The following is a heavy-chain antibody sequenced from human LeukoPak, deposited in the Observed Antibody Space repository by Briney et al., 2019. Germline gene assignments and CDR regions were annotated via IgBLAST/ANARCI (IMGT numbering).Heavy chain of an antibody. CDR1: GGSFRGYY. D-gene: IGHD6-6*01. CDR3: GRDPWGAARLHWFDP. V-gene: IGHV4-34*01. J-gene: IGHJ5*02. Sequence: PSETLSLTCAVYGGSFRGYYWSWIRQPPGKGLEWIGEINHSGSTNYNPSLKSRVTISVDASKNQFSLKLSSVTAADTAVYYCGRDPWGAARLHWFDPWGQGTLVTVSS. CDR2: INHSGST.